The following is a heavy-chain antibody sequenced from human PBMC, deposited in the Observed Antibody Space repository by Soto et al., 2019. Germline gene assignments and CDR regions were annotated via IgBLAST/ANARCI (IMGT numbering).Heavy chain of an antibody. D-gene: IGHD1-1*01. CDR1: GFTFSKSG. Sequence: VQLLESGGGLAQPGGSLRLSCAASGFTFSKSGMSWVRQAPGKGLEWVAGIGGSGRKTYYADAVKGRFTISRDNSKNSLYLQMNSLRAEDTAVYYCAREERSHFDSWGQGTLVTVSS. CDR2: IGGSGRKT. CDR3: AREERSHFDS. J-gene: IGHJ4*02. V-gene: IGHV3-23*01.